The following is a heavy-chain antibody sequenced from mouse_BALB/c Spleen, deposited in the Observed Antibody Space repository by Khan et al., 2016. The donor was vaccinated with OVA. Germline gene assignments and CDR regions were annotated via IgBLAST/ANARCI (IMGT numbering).Heavy chain of an antibody. CDR1: GYTFTSYW. V-gene: IGHV1S41*01. CDR3: ARENYYGSSHYAMDY. CDR2: ISPGSGTP. D-gene: IGHD1-1*01. Sequence: DLVKPGASVKLSCKASGYTFTSYWINWIKQRPGQGLEWIGRISPGSGTPYYNEMFKGKATLTVDISSNTAYIQLSSLSSEDSAVYFCARENYYGSSHYAMDYWGQETSVTVSS. J-gene: IGHJ4*01.